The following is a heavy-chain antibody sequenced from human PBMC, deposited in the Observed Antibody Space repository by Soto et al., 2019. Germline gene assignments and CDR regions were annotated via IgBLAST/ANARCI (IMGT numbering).Heavy chain of an antibody. CDR3: ARDHLYAFDI. CDR1: GFTFSRYS. D-gene: IGHD3-3*02. CDR2: IHSSSSII. V-gene: IGHV3-48*01. J-gene: IGHJ3*02. Sequence: GGSLRLSCAASGFTFSRYSMNWVRQAPGKGLEWVSYIHSSSSIIYYADSVKGRFTISRDNAKNSLYLQMNSLRAEDTAVYYCARDHLYAFDIWGQGTMVTVSS.